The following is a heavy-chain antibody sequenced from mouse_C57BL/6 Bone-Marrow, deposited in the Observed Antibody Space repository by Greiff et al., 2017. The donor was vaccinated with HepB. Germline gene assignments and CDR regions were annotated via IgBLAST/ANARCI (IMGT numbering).Heavy chain of an antibody. V-gene: IGHV7-3*01. J-gene: IGHJ1*03. CDR3: ARSPAVFRGYFDV. D-gene: IGHD3-3*01. Sequence: EVQLVESGGGLVQPGGSLSLSCAASGFTFTDYYMSWVRQPPGKALEWLGFIRNKANGYTTEYSASVKGRFTISRDNSQSILYLQMNALRAEDSATYYCARSPAVFRGYFDVWGTGTTVTVSS. CDR2: IRNKANGYTT. CDR1: GFTFTDYY.